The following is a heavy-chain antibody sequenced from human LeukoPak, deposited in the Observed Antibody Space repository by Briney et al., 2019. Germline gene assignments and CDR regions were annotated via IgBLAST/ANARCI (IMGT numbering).Heavy chain of an antibody. CDR2: IIPTFGTA. CDR1: GGTFSSYA. V-gene: IGHV1-69*13. Sequence: SVKVSCKASGGTFSSYAISWVRQAPGQGLEWMGGIIPTFGTANYAQKFQGRVTITADESTSTAYMELSSLRSEDTAVYYCARATIFGVVIFDYWGQGTLVTVSS. D-gene: IGHD3-3*01. CDR3: ARATIFGVVIFDY. J-gene: IGHJ4*02.